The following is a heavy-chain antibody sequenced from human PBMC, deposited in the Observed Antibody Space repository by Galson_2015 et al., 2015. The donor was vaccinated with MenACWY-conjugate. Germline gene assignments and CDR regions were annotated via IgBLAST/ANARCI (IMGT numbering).Heavy chain of an antibody. CDR1: GFPFGNHG. J-gene: IGHJ2*01. D-gene: IGHD3-10*01. CDR3: AKIGKTGNWYFDL. Sequence: SLRLSCAASGFPFGNHGMSWVRQAPGKGMEWVSSISNTGGLTYYADSVRGRFTSSRDNSKNTLYLQLNSLSAGDTAMYYCAKIGKTGNWYFDLWGRGTLVTVSS. CDR2: ISNTGGLT. V-gene: IGHV3-23*01.